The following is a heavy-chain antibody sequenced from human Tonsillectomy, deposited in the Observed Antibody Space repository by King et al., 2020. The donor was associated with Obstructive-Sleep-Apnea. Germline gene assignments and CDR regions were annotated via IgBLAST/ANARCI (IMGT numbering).Heavy chain of an antibody. J-gene: IGHJ4*02. V-gene: IGHV3-30*04. CDR3: ARCFCSGGHCYSGGDY. CDR2: ISHDGKNE. D-gene: IGHD2-15*01. CDR1: GFTFSSYS. Sequence: VQLVESGGGVVQPGRSLRLSCAASGFTFSSYSIHWVRQAPGKGLEWVAVISHDGKNEYFADSVKGRFPISRDNSNNMVHLQLNSLRTEDTAVYYCARCFCSGGHCYSGGDYWGQGTLVTVSS.